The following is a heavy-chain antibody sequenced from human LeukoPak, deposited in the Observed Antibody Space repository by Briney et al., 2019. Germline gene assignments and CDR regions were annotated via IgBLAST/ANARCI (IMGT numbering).Heavy chain of an antibody. D-gene: IGHD3-10*01. V-gene: IGHV3-30*03. CDR2: ISYDGSNK. J-gene: IGHJ6*02. CDR3: ASRRQRFGELLFEYSGMDV. CDR1: GFTFSSYG. Sequence: GGSLRLSCAASGFTFSSYGMHWVRQAPGKGLEWVAVISYDGSNKYYADSVKGRFTISRDNSKNTLYLQMNSLRAEDTAVYYCASRRQRFGELLFEYSGMDVWGQGTTVTVSS.